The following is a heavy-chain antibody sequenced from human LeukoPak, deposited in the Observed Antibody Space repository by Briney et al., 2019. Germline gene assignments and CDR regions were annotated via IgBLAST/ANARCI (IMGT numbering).Heavy chain of an antibody. J-gene: IGHJ4*02. V-gene: IGHV4-59*01. CDR1: GGSISGYY. Sequence: SATLSLTCTVSGGSISGYYWSWIRQPPGKGLEWIGYIYYSGSTNYNPSLKSRVTISLDTSKSQFSLKLTSMTAADTAVYYCTRDRGGGPPVYWGQGTLVTVSS. CDR3: TRDRGGGPPVY. CDR2: IYYSGST.